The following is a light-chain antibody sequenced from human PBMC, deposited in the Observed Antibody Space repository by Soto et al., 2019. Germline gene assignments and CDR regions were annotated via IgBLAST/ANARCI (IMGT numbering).Light chain of an antibody. CDR3: QQRSDWPWT. J-gene: IGKJ1*01. CDR2: DVS. CDR1: ESVTNY. Sequence: EIVLTQSPATLSLSPGERGTLSCRASESVTNYLAWYQQKPGLAPRLLVYDVSNRATGIPARFSGGGSGTDFTLTISNLEPEDFAVYYCQQRSDWPWTFGQGTKVEIK. V-gene: IGKV3-11*01.